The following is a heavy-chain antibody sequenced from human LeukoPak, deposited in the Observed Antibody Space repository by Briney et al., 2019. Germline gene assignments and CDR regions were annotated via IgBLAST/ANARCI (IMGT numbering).Heavy chain of an antibody. CDR1: GFTFDDYA. V-gene: IGHV3-9*01. J-gene: IGHJ5*02. CDR3: AKDRRCSSWKRPNWFDP. D-gene: IGHD6-13*01. CDR2: ISWNSGSI. Sequence: GGSLRLSCAASGFTFDDYAMHWVRQAPGKGLEWVSGISWNSGSIGYADSVKGRFTISRDNAKNSLYLQMNSLRAEDTALYYCAKDRRCSSWKRPNWFDPWGQGTLVTVSS.